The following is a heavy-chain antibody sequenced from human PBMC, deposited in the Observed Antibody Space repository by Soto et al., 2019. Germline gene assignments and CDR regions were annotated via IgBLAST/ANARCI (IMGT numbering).Heavy chain of an antibody. CDR1: DFSFADAW. Sequence: GGSLRLSCAASDFSFADAWMHWVRQAPGKGLEWVGRIKNKIDGGTTEYAAPVKGRFTISRDDSKNTLYLQMNSLKIEDTAVYYCVSSYSSGGAFDYWGQGTPVTVSS. V-gene: IGHV3-15*07. D-gene: IGHD6-19*01. CDR2: IKNKIDGGTT. J-gene: IGHJ4*02. CDR3: VSSYSSGGAFDY.